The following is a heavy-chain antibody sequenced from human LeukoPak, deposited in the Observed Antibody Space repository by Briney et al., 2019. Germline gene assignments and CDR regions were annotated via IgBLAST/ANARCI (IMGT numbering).Heavy chain of an antibody. Sequence: GGSLRLSCAVSGFTFRTYSMDWVRQAPGKGLEWVSYISAEGLTKYYADSVKGRFTISRDDAKNSLYLDMSSLRVDDTAIYYCARDRAGTKGDYWGQGTLVTVSS. CDR1: GFTFRTYS. CDR2: ISAEGLTK. J-gene: IGHJ4*02. CDR3: ARDRAGTKGDY. D-gene: IGHD2-8*01. V-gene: IGHV3-48*01.